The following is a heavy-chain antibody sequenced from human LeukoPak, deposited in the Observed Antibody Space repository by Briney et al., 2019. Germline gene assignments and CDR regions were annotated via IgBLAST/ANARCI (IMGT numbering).Heavy chain of an antibody. V-gene: IGHV1-18*04. CDR3: AREQGSGSYLNWFDP. CDR2: ISAYNGNA. CDR1: GYTFTSYG. D-gene: IGHD3-10*01. Sequence: ASVKVSCKASGYTFTSYGISWVRQAPGQGLEWKGWISAYNGNANYAQKLQGRVTMTTDTSTSTAYVELRSLRSDDTAVYYCAREQGSGSYLNWFDPWGQGTLVTVSS. J-gene: IGHJ5*02.